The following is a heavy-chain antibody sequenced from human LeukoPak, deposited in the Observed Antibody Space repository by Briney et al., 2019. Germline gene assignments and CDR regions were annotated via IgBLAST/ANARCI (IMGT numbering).Heavy chain of an antibody. CDR2: INPNSGGT. CDR1: GYTFTGPY. J-gene: IGHJ4*02. V-gene: IGHV1-2*02. D-gene: IGHD2-15*01. CDR3: ASRPDQHLLYYFDY. Sequence: ASVKVSCKASGYTFTGPYIHWMRQAPGQGLEWMGWINPNSGGTKYAQKFQGRVTMTSDASISTAYMELSSLRSDDTAVYYCASRPDQHLLYYFDYWGQGALVAVSS.